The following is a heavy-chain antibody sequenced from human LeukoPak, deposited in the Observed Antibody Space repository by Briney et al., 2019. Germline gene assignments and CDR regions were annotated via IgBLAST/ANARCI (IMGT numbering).Heavy chain of an antibody. CDR2: VYSGGGT. CDR3: ARAIYDFWSGYYSDY. Sequence: SETLSLTCTVSGGSISSDNYYWSWIRQSAGKGLEWIGRVYSGGGTNYNPSLKSRVTISVDTSKNQFSLNLTSVTAADTAVYYCARAIYDFWSGYYSDYWGQGTLVTVSS. V-gene: IGHV4-61*02. J-gene: IGHJ4*02. D-gene: IGHD3-3*01. CDR1: GGSISSDNYY.